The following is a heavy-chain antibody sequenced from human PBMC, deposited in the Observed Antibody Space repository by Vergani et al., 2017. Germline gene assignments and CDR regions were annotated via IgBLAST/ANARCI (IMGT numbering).Heavy chain of an antibody. CDR2: ISWNSGAV. CDR3: GRDLSSGSMTFYRGSGYESKWALDY. CDR1: GITFWKFG. J-gene: IGHJ4*02. Sequence: EVDLVESGGGLAQPGGSLRLSCEASGITFWKFGMHWVRQGPGKGLEWVSGISWNSGAVDYADSVRGRFTISRDNAKNSLFLEMNSLRPEDTAVYYCGRDLSSGSMTFYRGSGYESKWALDYWGQGTLVTVSS. V-gene: IGHV3-9*01. D-gene: IGHD3-22*01.